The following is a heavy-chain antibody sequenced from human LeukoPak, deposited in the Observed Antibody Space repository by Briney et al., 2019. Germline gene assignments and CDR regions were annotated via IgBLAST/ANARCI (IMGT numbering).Heavy chain of an antibody. D-gene: IGHD5-24*01. CDR3: ARDHYPVEMEAFDI. Sequence: GGSLRLSCAASGFTFSSYAMHWVRQAPGKGLEWVAVISYDGSNKYYADSVKGRFTISRDNSKNTLYLQMNSLRAEDTAVYYCARDHYPVEMEAFDIWGQGTMVTVSS. V-gene: IGHV3-30-3*01. J-gene: IGHJ3*02. CDR2: ISYDGSNK. CDR1: GFTFSSYA.